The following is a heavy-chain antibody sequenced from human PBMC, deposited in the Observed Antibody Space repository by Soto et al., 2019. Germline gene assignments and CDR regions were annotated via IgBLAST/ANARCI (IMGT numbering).Heavy chain of an antibody. CDR2: INEDGSKK. V-gene: IGHV3-7*01. CDR3: ARDHWDDSSGYYPDY. D-gene: IGHD3-22*01. Sequence: PGGSLRLSCAASGFAFSIYWMMWVRQAPGKGLEWVANINEDGSKKHHADSVKGRFTISRDNSKNTLYLQMNSLRAEDTAVYYCARDHWDDSSGYYPDYWGQGTLVTVSS. J-gene: IGHJ4*02. CDR1: GFAFSIYW.